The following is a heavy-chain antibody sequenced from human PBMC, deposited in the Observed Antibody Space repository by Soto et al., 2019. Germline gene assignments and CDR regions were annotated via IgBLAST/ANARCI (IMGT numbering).Heavy chain of an antibody. CDR1: GFTFGVYA. CDR2: IRSKAYGGTT. CDR3: TRNDFWSGYSPWLENGMDV. V-gene: IGHV3-49*03. D-gene: IGHD3-3*01. J-gene: IGHJ6*02. Sequence: PGGSLRLSCTASGFTFGVYAMSWFRQDPGKGLEWVGFIRSKAYGGTTEYAASVKGRFTISRDDSKSIAYLQMNSLKTEDTAVYYCTRNDFWSGYSPWLENGMDVWGQGTTVTVSS.